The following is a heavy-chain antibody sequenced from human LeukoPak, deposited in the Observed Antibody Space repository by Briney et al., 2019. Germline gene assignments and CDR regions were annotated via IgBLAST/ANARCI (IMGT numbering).Heavy chain of an antibody. Sequence: SETLSLTCTVSVGSISSYYWSWIRQPPGKGLEWIGYIYYSGSTNYNPSLKSRVTISVDTSKNQFSLKLSSVTAADTAVYYCARGPDPEDRMIDYWGQGTLVTVSS. CDR2: IYYSGST. D-gene: IGHD2/OR15-2a*01. CDR3: ARGPDPEDRMIDY. V-gene: IGHV4-59*01. J-gene: IGHJ4*02. CDR1: VGSISSYY.